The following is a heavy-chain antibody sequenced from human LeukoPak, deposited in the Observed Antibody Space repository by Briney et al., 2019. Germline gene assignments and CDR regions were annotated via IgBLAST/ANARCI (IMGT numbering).Heavy chain of an antibody. CDR2: MNPNSGNT. D-gene: IGHD2-15*01. CDR3: ARGNYCSGGSCYGH. V-gene: IGHV1-8*01. Sequence: ASVKVSCKASGYTFTSYDINWVRQATGRGLEWMGWMNPNSGNTGYAQKFQGRVTMTRNTSISTAYMELSSLRSEDTAVYYCARGNYCSGGSCYGHWGQGTLVTVSS. CDR1: GYTFTSYD. J-gene: IGHJ4*02.